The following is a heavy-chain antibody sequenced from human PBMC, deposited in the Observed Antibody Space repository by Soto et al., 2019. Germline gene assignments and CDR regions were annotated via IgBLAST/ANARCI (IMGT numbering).Heavy chain of an antibody. D-gene: IGHD3-3*01. CDR2: INPSGGST. V-gene: IGHV1-46*03. Sequence: VSVKVSWKASGYTFTSYYMHWVRQAPGQGLEWMGIINPSGGSTSYAQKFQGRVTMTRDTSTITVYMELSSLRSEDTAVYYCARSTPITIFGVVPFDYWGQGTLVTVSS. CDR3: ARSTPITIFGVVPFDY. J-gene: IGHJ4*02. CDR1: GYTFTSYY.